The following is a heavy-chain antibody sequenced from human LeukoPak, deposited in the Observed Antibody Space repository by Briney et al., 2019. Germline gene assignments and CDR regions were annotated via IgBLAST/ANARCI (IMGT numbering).Heavy chain of an antibody. J-gene: IGHJ4*02. D-gene: IGHD3-22*01. Sequence: PGGSLRLSCAASGFTFSSYGTHWVRQAPGKGLEWVAVIAYDGSNKYYADSVKGRFTISRDNSKNTVSLQMNSLRAEDTAVYYCAKEVYHDSSAYSDYWGQGTLVTVSS. CDR1: GFTFSSYG. V-gene: IGHV3-30*18. CDR3: AKEVYHDSSAYSDY. CDR2: IAYDGSNK.